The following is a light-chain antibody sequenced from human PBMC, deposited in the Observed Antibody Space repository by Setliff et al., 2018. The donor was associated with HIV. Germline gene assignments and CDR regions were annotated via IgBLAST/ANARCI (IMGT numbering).Light chain of an antibody. J-gene: IGLJ3*02. V-gene: IGLV2-14*01. CDR3: FSYTTSKILV. CDR1: SSDVGGYSY. CDR2: EVR. Sequence: QSVLTQPASVSGSPGQSITISCTGTSSDVGGYSYVSWYQQHPGKAPKLIIYEVRNRPSGVSNRFSGSKSGNTASLTISGLQADDEADYYCFSYTTSKILVFGGGTKVTVL.